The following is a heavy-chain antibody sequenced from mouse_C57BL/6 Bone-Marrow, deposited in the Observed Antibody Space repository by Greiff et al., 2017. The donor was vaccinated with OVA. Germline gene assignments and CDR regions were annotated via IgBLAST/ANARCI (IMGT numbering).Heavy chain of an antibody. V-gene: IGHV1-26*01. J-gene: IGHJ1*03. CDR3: ARRGDYGSIPYWYFDV. CDR1: GYTFTDYY. CDR2: INPNNGGT. D-gene: IGHD1-1*01. Sequence: EVQLQQSGPELVKPGASVKISCKASGYTFTDYYMNWVKQSHGKSLEWIGDINPNNGGTSYNQKFKGKATLTVDKSSSTAYMELRSLTSEDSAVYYCARRGDYGSIPYWYFDVWGTGTTVTVSS.